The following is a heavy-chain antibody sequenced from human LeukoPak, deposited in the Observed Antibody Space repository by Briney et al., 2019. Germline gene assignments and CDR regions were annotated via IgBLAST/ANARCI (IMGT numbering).Heavy chain of an antibody. CDR1: GFTFSSYW. CDR2: IKTDGSQI. Sequence: PGGSLRLSCAASGFTFSSYWMTWVRQAPGKELEWVANIKTDGSQIYYVDSVKGRFTISRDNAKNSLYLQMNSLRAEDTAVYYCARGAPSYVYYYYMDVWGKGTTVTVSS. CDR3: ARGAPSYVYYYYMDV. J-gene: IGHJ6*03. D-gene: IGHD3-16*01. V-gene: IGHV3-7*01.